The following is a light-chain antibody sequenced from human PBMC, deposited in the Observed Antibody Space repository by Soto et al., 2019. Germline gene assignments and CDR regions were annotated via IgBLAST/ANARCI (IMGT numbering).Light chain of an antibody. CDR3: SSYTSSSPLV. V-gene: IGLV2-14*01. J-gene: IGLJ2*01. CDR2: DVS. Sequence: QSALTQPASVSGSPGQSITISCTGTSSDVGGYNYVSWYQQHPGKAPKLMIYDVSNRPSGVSNRFSGSKSGNTASLTTSGLQPEDGADYNCSSYTSSSPLVFGGGNKLTVL. CDR1: SSDVGGYNY.